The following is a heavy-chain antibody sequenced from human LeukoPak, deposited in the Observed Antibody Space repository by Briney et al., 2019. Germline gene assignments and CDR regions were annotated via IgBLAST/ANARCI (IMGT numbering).Heavy chain of an antibody. Sequence: SQTLSLTCTVSGGSIFSGDYYWNWIRQPPGKGLEWIGYIYYNGITYYNPSLESRVTISVDTSKNQFSLKLSSVTAADTAVYYCARGGATGDRYYYMDVWGKGTTVTVSS. CDR1: GGSIFSGDYY. CDR2: IYYNGIT. J-gene: IGHJ6*03. V-gene: IGHV4-30-4*01. CDR3: ARGGATGDRYYYMDV. D-gene: IGHD7-27*01.